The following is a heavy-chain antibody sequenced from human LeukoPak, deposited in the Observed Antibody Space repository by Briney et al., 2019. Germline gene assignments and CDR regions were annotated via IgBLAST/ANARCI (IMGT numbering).Heavy chain of an antibody. Sequence: GGSLRLSCAASGFTFSRYAMHWVRQAPGKGLEWVAVTSFDGSYKDYADSVKGRFSISRDNSKNTLYLQMNSLRAEDTAVYYCAKDIHLAMIVVVITTLDYWGQGTLVTVSS. CDR3: AKDIHLAMIVVVITTLDY. D-gene: IGHD3-22*01. J-gene: IGHJ4*02. CDR1: GFTFSRYA. V-gene: IGHV3-30*04. CDR2: TSFDGSYK.